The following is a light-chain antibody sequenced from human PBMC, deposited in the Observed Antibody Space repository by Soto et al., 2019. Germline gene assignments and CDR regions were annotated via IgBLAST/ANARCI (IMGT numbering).Light chain of an antibody. V-gene: IGKV3-20*01. CDR2: GTS. Sequence: DIVMTQSPATLSVSPGERATLSCRASQSVSSIYLAWYQQKPGQAPRLLIYGTSFRASGIPDRFRGSGSGTDFTLTISSLEPEDSAVYYCQDSSTSPWPFGQGTKVDIK. J-gene: IGKJ1*01. CDR3: QDSSTSPWP. CDR1: QSVSSIY.